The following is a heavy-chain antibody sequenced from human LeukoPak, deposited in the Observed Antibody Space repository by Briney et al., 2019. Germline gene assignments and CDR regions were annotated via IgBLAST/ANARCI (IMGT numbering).Heavy chain of an antibody. CDR3: ATMSAYTFDI. CDR1: AFSFRNHW. CDR2: IKPDGIHK. V-gene: IGHV3-7*01. Sequence: AGSLTLSCVGSAFSFRNHWVSWVSQSPRKGLEWVANIKPDGIHKYNVDSTRGRFTASRNTHRNSAFHRMNSLTAEQPAIYYSATMSAYTFDIWGQGTLVSVSS. D-gene: IGHD3-16*01. J-gene: IGHJ3*02.